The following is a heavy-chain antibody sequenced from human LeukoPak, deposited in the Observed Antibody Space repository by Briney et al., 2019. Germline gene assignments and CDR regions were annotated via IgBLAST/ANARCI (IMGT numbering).Heavy chain of an antibody. V-gene: IGHV3-21*01. CDR2: ISSSSSYI. J-gene: IGHJ4*02. CDR3: ARDSGEWELPIDY. Sequence: PGGSLRLSCAASGFTFSSYSMNWVRQAPGKGLEWVSSISSSSSYIYYADSVKGRFTISRDNAKNSLYLQMNSLRAEDTAVYYCARDSGEWELPIDYWGQGTLVTVSS. D-gene: IGHD1-26*01. CDR1: GFTFSSYS.